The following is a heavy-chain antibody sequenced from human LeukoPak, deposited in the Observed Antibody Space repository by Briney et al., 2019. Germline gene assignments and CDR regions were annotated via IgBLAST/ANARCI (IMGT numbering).Heavy chain of an antibody. V-gene: IGHV1-18*01. CDR2: ISAYNGNT. CDR1: GYTFTSYG. Sequence: GASVKVSRKASGYTFTSYGISWVRQAPGQGLEWMGWISAYNGNTNYAQKLQGRVTMTTDTSTSTAYMELRSLRSDDTAVYYCARDSAVPAAILYYYYGMDVWGQGTTVTVSS. CDR3: ARDSAVPAAILYYYYGMDV. D-gene: IGHD2-2*01. J-gene: IGHJ6*02.